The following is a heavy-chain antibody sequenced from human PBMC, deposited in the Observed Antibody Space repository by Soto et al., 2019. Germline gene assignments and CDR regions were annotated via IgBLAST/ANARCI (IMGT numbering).Heavy chain of an antibody. V-gene: IGHV3-7*01. CDR2: MNPDGSKK. Sequence: WWSLRLSCSVSVLTFRSHWMSWFRQAPGKGLEWVALMNPDGSKKFYVDSVKGRFTISRDNVKDSLYLQMDSLRAEDTAVYYCARDPAFGAMDYWGQGALVTVSS. D-gene: IGHD2-2*01. CDR3: ARDPAFGAMDY. CDR1: VLTFRSHW. J-gene: IGHJ4*02.